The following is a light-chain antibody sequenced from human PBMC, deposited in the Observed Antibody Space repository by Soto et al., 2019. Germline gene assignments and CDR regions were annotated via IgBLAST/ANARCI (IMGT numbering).Light chain of an antibody. CDR2: DVN. V-gene: IGLV2-8*01. Sequence: QSALTQPPSASGSPGQSVAISCTGTASDIGGYTFVSWYQQHPGKAPKLLIYDVNKRPSGVPDRFSGSKSGNTASLTVSGLQAEDEADYYCNAQGGTNPDVFGTGTKLTVL. CDR3: NAQGGTNPDV. J-gene: IGLJ1*01. CDR1: ASDIGGYTF.